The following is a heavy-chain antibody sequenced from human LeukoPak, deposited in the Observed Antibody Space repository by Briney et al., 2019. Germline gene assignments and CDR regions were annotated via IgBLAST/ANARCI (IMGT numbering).Heavy chain of an antibody. Sequence: KTGGSLRLSCTASGFTFGDYAMSWFRQAPGKGLEWVGRIKSKTDGGTTDYAAPVKGRFTISRDDSKNTLYLQMNSLKTEDTAVYYCTTDINLSGSYYYPFGLGWGQGTLVTVSS. CDR1: GFTFGDYA. J-gene: IGHJ4*02. V-gene: IGHV3-15*01. D-gene: IGHD1-26*01. CDR2: IKSKTDGGTT. CDR3: TTDINLSGSYYYPFGLG.